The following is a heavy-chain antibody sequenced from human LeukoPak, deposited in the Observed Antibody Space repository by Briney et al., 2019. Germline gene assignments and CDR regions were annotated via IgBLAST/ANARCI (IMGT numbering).Heavy chain of an antibody. D-gene: IGHD3-10*01. CDR2: VSGTGGTT. CDR3: AKERIYYYGSGSYPNWFDP. Sequence: PGGSLRLSCAASGFTFSSYAMSWVRQAPGKGLELVSDVSGTGGTTYYADSVKGRFTISRDNSKNTLYLQMSSLRAEDTAVYYCAKERIYYYGSGSYPNWFDPWGQGTLVTVSS. J-gene: IGHJ5*02. V-gene: IGHV3-23*01. CDR1: GFTFSSYA.